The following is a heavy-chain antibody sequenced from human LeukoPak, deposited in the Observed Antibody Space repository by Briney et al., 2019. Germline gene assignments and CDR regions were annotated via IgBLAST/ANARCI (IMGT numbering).Heavy chain of an antibody. D-gene: IGHD3-10*01. CDR2: VYYTGTT. CDR3: ARHSNYTSGSTAKGLFDY. J-gene: IGHJ4*02. Sequence: PSETLSLTCTVSGASVRISNYYWGWIRQPPGKGLEWIASVYYTGTTYYNPSLKSRVTIFVETSKNQVSLRLSSVTAADTAVYYCARHSNYTSGSTAKGLFDYWGQGTLVSVSS. CDR1: GASVRISNYY. V-gene: IGHV4-39*01.